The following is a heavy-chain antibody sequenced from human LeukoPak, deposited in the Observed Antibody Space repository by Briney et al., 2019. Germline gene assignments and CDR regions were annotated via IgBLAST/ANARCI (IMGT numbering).Heavy chain of an antibody. CDR3: ARDHDTLLVVDRGFEI. V-gene: IGHV3-20*04. Sequence: GGSLRLSCAASGFTFDDYGMSWVRQAPGKGLEWVSGINWNGSTTTYADSVKGRFTIFRENAKNSLYLQMNSLRAEDTALYYCARDHDTLLVVDRGFEIWGQGTTVTVSS. CDR2: INWNGSTT. D-gene: IGHD3-22*01. CDR1: GFTFDDYG. J-gene: IGHJ3*02.